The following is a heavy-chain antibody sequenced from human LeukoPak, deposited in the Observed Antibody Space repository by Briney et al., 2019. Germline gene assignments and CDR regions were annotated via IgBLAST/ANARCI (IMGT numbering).Heavy chain of an antibody. D-gene: IGHD5-12*01. CDR1: GFTVSSNY. J-gene: IGHJ6*02. CDR2: IYSGGST. CDR3: ATEYSGYVYYYGMDV. Sequence: GGSLRLSCAASGFTVSSNYMSWVRQAPGKGLEWVSVIYSGGSTYYADSVKGRFTISRDNSKNTLYLQMNSLRAEDTAVYYCATEYSGYVYYYGMDVWGQGTTVTVSS. V-gene: IGHV3-66*01.